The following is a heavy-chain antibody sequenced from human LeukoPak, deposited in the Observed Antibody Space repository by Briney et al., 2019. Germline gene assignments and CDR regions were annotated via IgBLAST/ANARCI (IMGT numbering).Heavy chain of an antibody. CDR1: GGTFSSYA. CDR2: IIPIFGTA. CDR3: ATGRIAAAGIDY. Sequence: GSSVKVSCKASGGTFSSYAISWVRQAPGHGLEWMGGIIPIFGTANYAQKFQGRVTITTDESTSTAYMELSSLRSEDTAVYYCATGRIAAAGIDYWGQGTLVTVSS. J-gene: IGHJ4*02. V-gene: IGHV1-69*05. D-gene: IGHD6-13*01.